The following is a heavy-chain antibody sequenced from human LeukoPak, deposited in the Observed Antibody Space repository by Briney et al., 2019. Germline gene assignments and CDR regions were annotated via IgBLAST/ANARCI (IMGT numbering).Heavy chain of an antibody. Sequence: ASVKVSCKASGYTFTRYGISWVRQAPGQGLEWMGWLNAYNGNTNYAQKLLGRVTMTTDTSTSTAYMELRSPRSDDTAVYYCARVDDYYDSSGYYYSVPNYFDYWGQGTLVTVSS. J-gene: IGHJ4*02. CDR2: LNAYNGNT. CDR3: ARVDDYYDSSGYYYSVPNYFDY. D-gene: IGHD3-22*01. CDR1: GYTFTRYG. V-gene: IGHV1-18*01.